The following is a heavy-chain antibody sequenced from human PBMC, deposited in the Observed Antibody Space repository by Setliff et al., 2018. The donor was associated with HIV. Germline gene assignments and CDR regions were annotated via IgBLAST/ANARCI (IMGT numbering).Heavy chain of an antibody. J-gene: IGHJ3*02. V-gene: IGHV3-7*01. CDR2: IKQDGSEK. D-gene: IGHD1-26*01. Sequence: AGGSLRLSCAASGFTFSSYWMSWVRQAPGKGLEWVANIKQDGSEKYYVDSVKGRFTISRDNAKNSLYLQMNSLRAEDTAVYYCARDGWPRGSDAFDIWGQGTMVTVSS. CDR1: GFTFSSYW. CDR3: ARDGWPRGSDAFDI.